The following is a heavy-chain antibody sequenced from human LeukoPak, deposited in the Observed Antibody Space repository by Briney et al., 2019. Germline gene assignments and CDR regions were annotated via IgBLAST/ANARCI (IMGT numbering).Heavy chain of an antibody. V-gene: IGHV1-2*02. CDR2: INPNSGGT. CDR3: AGGRWQMGIEEVY. D-gene: IGHD5-24*01. J-gene: IGHJ4*02. Sequence: GASVKVSCKASGYTFTGYYMHWVRQASGQGLEWMGWINPNSGGTNYAQKFQGRVTMTRDTSISTAYMELSRLRSDDTAVYYCAGGRWQMGIEEVYWGQGTLVTVSS. CDR1: GYTFTGYY.